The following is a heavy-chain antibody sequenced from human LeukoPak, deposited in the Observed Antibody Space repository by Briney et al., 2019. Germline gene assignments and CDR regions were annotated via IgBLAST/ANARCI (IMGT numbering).Heavy chain of an antibody. Sequence: GASVKVSCKASGGTFSSYAISWVRQAPGQGLEWMGGIIPIFGTANYAQKFQGRVTITADESTSTAYMELSSLRSEDTAVYYCARGAHYDFWSGSYAGMDVWGQGTTVTVSS. D-gene: IGHD3-3*01. CDR3: ARGAHYDFWSGSYAGMDV. CDR2: IIPIFGTA. J-gene: IGHJ6*02. V-gene: IGHV1-69*01. CDR1: GGTFSSYA.